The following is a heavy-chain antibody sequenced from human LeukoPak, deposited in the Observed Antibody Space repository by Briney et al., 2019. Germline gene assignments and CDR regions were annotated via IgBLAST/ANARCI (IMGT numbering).Heavy chain of an antibody. V-gene: IGHV5-10-1*01. CDR2: IDPSDSYT. D-gene: IGHD3-9*01. Sequence: GEPLKISCKGSGYSFTSYWISWVRQMPGKGLEWMGRIDPSDSYTNYSPSFQGHVTISADKSISTAYLQWSSLKASDTAMYYCASSKYYDILTGYYNGLDYWGQGTLVTVSS. CDR3: ASSKYYDILTGYYNGLDY. J-gene: IGHJ4*02. CDR1: GYSFTSYW.